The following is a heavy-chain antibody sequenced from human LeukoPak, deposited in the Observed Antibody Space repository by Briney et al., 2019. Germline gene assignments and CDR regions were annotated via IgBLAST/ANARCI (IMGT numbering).Heavy chain of an antibody. Sequence: SQTLSLTCTVSGGSTSSGGYYWSWIRQHPGKGLEWIGYIYYSGSTYYNPSLKSRVTISVDTSKNQFSLKLSSVTAADTAVYYCAREPDYGSGSYYNNWFDPWGQGTLVTVSS. CDR3: AREPDYGSGSYYNNWFDP. CDR1: GGSTSSGGYY. CDR2: IYYSGST. V-gene: IGHV4-31*03. J-gene: IGHJ5*02. D-gene: IGHD3-10*01.